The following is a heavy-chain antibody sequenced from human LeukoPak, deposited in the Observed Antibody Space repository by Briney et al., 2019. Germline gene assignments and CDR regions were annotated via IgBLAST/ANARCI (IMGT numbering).Heavy chain of an antibody. CDR1: GGSVSSGGYY. Sequence: SETLSLTCTVSGGSVSSGGYYWSWIRQHPGKGLEWIGYIYYSGSTYYNPSLKSRVTISVDTSKNQFSPKLSSVTAADTAVYYCARGYRYCSGGSCYPSWFDPWGQGTLVTVSS. D-gene: IGHD2-15*01. V-gene: IGHV4-31*03. J-gene: IGHJ5*02. CDR3: ARGYRYCSGGSCYPSWFDP. CDR2: IYYSGST.